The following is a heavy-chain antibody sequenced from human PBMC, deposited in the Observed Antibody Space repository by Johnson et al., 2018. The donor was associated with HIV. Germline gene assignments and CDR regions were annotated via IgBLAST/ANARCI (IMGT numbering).Heavy chain of an antibody. CDR1: GFTFSNYA. CDR2: IWYDGTNK. D-gene: IGHD1-14*01. CDR3: AREPDIGDAFDI. Sequence: QMLLVESGGGVVQPGRSLRLSCAASGFTFSNYAMHWVRQAPGKGLEWVAGIWYDGTNKYYVDSVKGRFTISRDNAKNSLYLQMNSLRAEDTAVYYCAREPDIGDAFDIWGQGTMVTVSS. J-gene: IGHJ3*02. V-gene: IGHV3-33*01.